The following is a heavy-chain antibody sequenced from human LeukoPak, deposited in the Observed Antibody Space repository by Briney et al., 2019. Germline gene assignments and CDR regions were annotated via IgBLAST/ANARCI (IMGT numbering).Heavy chain of an antibody. V-gene: IGHV4-4*07. CDR2: IYTSGST. J-gene: IGHJ4*02. D-gene: IGHD3-10*01. CDR3: ARDRSSPMVRGVIDY. Sequence: SETLSLTCTVSGDSISTYYWSWMRQPAGKGLEWIGRIYTSGSTDYNPSLKSRVTMSVDTSKNQFSLKLSSVTAADTAVYYCARDRSSPMVRGVIDYWGQGTLVTVSS. CDR1: GDSISTYY.